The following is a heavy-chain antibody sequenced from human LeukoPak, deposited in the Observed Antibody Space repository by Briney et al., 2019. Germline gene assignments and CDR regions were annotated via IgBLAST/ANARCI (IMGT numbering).Heavy chain of an antibody. D-gene: IGHD4-23*01. CDR2: ISHSGSS. CDR3: AGGIFDGGRNQYIWFDL. Sequence: SETLSLTCAVSGGPFRGFFWSWIRQAPGQGLEWIGEISHSGSSNYNPSLKSRITISVDTAKSQSSLRLTSVTAADTAVYYCAGGIFDGGRNQYIWFDLWGQGTLVTVSP. J-gene: IGHJ5*02. V-gene: IGHV4-34*01. CDR1: GGPFRGFF.